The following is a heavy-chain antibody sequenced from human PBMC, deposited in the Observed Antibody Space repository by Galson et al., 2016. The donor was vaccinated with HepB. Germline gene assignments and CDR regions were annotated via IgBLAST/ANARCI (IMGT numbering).Heavy chain of an antibody. Sequence: LRLSCAASGFTFSDYWMSWVRQAPGKGLEWVANIKEDGSEKYFVDSVKGRFTISRDNAQNSLYLQMNSLRAEDTAVYFCARGRTSDIVATIHYFDYWGQGTLVTVSS. CDR1: GFTFSDYW. CDR2: IKEDGSEK. V-gene: IGHV3-7*04. D-gene: IGHD5-12*01. CDR3: ARGRTSDIVATIHYFDY. J-gene: IGHJ4*02.